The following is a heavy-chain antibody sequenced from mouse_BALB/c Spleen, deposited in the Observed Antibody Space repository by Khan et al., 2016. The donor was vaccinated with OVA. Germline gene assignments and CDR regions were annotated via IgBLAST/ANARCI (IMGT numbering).Heavy chain of an antibody. CDR3: VRDGAYHRNDGWFAY. CDR1: GYTFTSYT. D-gene: IGHD2-14*01. J-gene: IGHJ3*01. CDR2: INPSNGYT. V-gene: IGHV1-4*01. Sequence: QVRLQQSGAELARPGASVKMSCKASGYTFTSYTIHWIKKRPGQGLEWIGYINPSNGYTNYNQKFKDKVTLTTDKSSTTAYLQLSSLTSDDSAVYNCVRDGAYHRNDGWFAYWGQGTLVTVSA.